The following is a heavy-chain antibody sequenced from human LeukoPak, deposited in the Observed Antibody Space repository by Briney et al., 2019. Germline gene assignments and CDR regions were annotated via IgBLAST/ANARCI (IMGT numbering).Heavy chain of an antibody. CDR1: GGSFSGYY. V-gene: IGHV4-34*01. CDR2: INHSGST. D-gene: IGHD6-6*01. J-gene: IGHJ5*02. CDR3: ARSATLYSSSSRYWFDP. Sequence: PSETLSLTCAVYGGSFSGYYWSWIRQPPGKGLEWIGEINHSGSTNYNPSLKSRVTTSVDTSKNQFSLRLSSVTAADTAVYYCARSATLYSSSSRYWFDPWGQGTLVTVSS.